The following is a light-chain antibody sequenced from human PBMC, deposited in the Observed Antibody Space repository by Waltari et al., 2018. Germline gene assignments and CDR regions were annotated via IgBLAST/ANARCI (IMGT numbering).Light chain of an antibody. CDR3: NSYAGSSSWV. J-gene: IGLJ3*02. Sequence: QSALTQPASVSGSPGQSITIPCTGTSSDIGFYNYVSWYPQHPGKAPKLMIYDGSDRPSGVSNRFSGSESGNTASLTISGRHAEDGADYYCNSYAGSSSWVVGGGTKLAVL. V-gene: IGLV2-14*01. CDR2: DGS. CDR1: SSDIGFYNY.